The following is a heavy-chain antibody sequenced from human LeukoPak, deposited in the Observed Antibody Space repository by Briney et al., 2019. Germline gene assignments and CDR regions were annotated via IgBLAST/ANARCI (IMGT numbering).Heavy chain of an antibody. CDR1: GFTFSTYS. CDR2: ISSYSNTI. V-gene: IGHV3-48*02. CDR3: ARDLKISGYSYGLGY. Sequence: GGSLRLSCAASGFTFSTYSLNWGRQAPGKGLEWVSYISSYSNTIYYADSVKGRFTISRDNAKSSLYLQMDSLRDEDTAVYYCARDLKISGYSYGLGYWGQGTLVTVSS. J-gene: IGHJ4*02. D-gene: IGHD5-18*01.